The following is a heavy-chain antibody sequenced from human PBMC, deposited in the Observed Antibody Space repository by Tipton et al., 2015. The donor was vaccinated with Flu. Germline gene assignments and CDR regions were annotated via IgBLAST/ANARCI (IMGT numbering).Heavy chain of an antibody. Sequence: GLVKPSETLSLTCAVSGYSISSGYYWGWIRQPPGKGLEWIGTVGTMSHSGRTYYTPSLKSRVTISVDTSKNQFSLRLTSVTAADTAVYFCARRDYSNYVSDPKNWFDPWGQGTLVTVSS. D-gene: IGHD4-11*01. CDR2: VGTMSHSGRT. CDR1: GYSISSGYY. CDR3: ARRDYSNYVSDPKNWFDP. J-gene: IGHJ5*02. V-gene: IGHV4-38-2*01.